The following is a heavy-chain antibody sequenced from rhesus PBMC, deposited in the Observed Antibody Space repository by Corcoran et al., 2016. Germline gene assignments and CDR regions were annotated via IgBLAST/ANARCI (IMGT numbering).Heavy chain of an antibody. D-gene: IGHD5-24*01. Sequence: QLQLQESGPGLVKPSETLSLTCAVSGDSISSNYWSWIRQPTGKGLEWIGRISGSGGITDYNPSLKSRFTISTDTSKNQFSRNLSSVTAADTAVYYCARLLRRTAGTVIAGRFDYWGQGVLVTVSS. V-gene: IGHV4-173*01. J-gene: IGHJ4*01. CDR2: ISGSGGIT. CDR3: ARLLRRTAGTVIAGRFDY. CDR1: GDSISSNY.